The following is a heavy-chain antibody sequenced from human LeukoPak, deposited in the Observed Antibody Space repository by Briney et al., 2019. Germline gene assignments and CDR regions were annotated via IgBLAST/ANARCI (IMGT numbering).Heavy chain of an antibody. CDR2: ISYSSSTI. J-gene: IGHJ4*02. V-gene: IGHV3-48*02. D-gene: IGHD6-19*01. CDR3: ARDERAGSGWYFVY. CDR1: GFIFSNYG. Sequence: QPGRSLRLSCAASGFIFSNYGMHWVRQAPGKGLEWVSYISYSSSTIYYADSVKGRFTISRDNAKNSLYLQMNSLRDEDTAVYYCARDERAGSGWYFVYWGQGTLVTVSS.